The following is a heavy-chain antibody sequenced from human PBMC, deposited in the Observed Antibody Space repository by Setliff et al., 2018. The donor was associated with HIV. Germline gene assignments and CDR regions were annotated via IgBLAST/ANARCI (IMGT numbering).Heavy chain of an antibody. D-gene: IGHD3-10*01. V-gene: IGHV1-69*13. CDR1: GDIPRHYG. CDR2: VIPVFGEP. Sequence: SVKVSCKASGDIPRHYGFNWVRQAPGQGLEWEGSVIPVFGEPHYAQRFQGRVTITADRSSNTAYMEIMSLRSDDTATYYCGRGVLYGLSEYWGPGSLVTVSS. J-gene: IGHJ4*02. CDR3: GRGVLYGLSEY.